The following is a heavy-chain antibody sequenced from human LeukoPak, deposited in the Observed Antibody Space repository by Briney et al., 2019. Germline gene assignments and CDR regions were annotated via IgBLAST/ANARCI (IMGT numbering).Heavy chain of an antibody. V-gene: IGHV3-30*03. J-gene: IGHJ4*02. CDR1: GFHFTNYA. D-gene: IGHD5-18*01. CDR3: ARENSYGAPLDY. CDR2: ISNDGRSK. Sequence: PGGSLRLSCAASGFHFTNYAMHWVRQAPGKGLEWVAVISNDGRSKYHADSVKGRFTISRDDSKKTVYLQMNSLRGEDSAVYFCARENSYGAPLDYWGQGSLVTVSS.